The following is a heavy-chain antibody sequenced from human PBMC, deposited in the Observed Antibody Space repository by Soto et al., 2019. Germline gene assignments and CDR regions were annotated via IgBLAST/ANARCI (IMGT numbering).Heavy chain of an antibody. V-gene: IGHV1-46*02. Sequence: ASVKVSCKTSGDNFKKNVFTWVRQVPGRGLEWMGIINPSGGSTSYAQKFQGRVTMTRDTSTSTVYMELSSLRSEDTAVYYCARARYSSSWYAYYYYYYGMDVWGQGTTVTVSS. CDR3: ARARYSSSWYAYYYYYYGMDV. CDR1: GDNFKKNV. J-gene: IGHJ6*02. CDR2: INPSGGST. D-gene: IGHD6-13*01.